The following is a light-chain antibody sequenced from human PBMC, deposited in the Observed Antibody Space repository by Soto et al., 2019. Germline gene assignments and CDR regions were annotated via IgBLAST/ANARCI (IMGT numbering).Light chain of an antibody. Sequence: AIQMTQSPSFLSASAGDRVTITCRASQGIRNDLGWYQQKPGKAPKLLIYAASSLQSGVPSRFSGSGSGTDFTLTISSLQPEDFATYYCLQDYTYPYTFGQGTMVEI. J-gene: IGKJ2*01. CDR1: QGIRND. CDR2: AAS. CDR3: LQDYTYPYT. V-gene: IGKV1-6*01.